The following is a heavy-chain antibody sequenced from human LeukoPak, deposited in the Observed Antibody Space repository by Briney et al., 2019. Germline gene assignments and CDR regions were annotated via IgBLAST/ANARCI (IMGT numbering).Heavy chain of an antibody. CDR3: ARGRLRGFTGYDRGDFDL. J-gene: IGHJ4*02. CDR1: GFTFSSYT. D-gene: IGHD5-12*01. Sequence: GGSLRLSCSASGFTFSSYTMNWVRQAPGKGPEWVAYTSGYSNNIYYADSLKGRFTISRDNSKKSLYLQMSSLRAEDTAVYYCARGRLRGFTGYDRGDFDLWGQGTLVTVSS. CDR2: TSGYSNNI. V-gene: IGHV3-21*01.